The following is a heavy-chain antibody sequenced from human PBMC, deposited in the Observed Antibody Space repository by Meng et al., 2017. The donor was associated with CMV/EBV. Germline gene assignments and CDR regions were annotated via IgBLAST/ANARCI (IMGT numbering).Heavy chain of an antibody. CDR3: ARGRKTYCSSTSCYRYGMDV. CDR1: GWSFSGYY. V-gene: IGHV4-34*01. D-gene: IGHD2-2*01. J-gene: IGHJ6*02. Sequence: GSLRLSCAVYGWSFSGYYWSWIRQPPGKGLEWIGEINHSGSTNYNPSLKRRVTISVDTSKNQFSLKLSSVTAADTAVYYCARGRKTYCSSTSCYRYGMDVWGQGTTVTVSS. CDR2: INHSGST.